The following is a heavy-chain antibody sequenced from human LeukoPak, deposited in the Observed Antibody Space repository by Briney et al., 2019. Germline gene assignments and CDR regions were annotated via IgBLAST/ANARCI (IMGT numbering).Heavy chain of an antibody. CDR3: ARDREPGDSSSRYY. V-gene: IGHV3-23*01. J-gene: IGHJ4*02. CDR1: GFTFSIYA. Sequence: GGSLRLSCAASGFTFSIYAMSWVRQAPGKGLEWVSAISGSGGSTSYLDSVKGRFTISRDNSKDTLYLQMNSLRAEDTAVYYCARDREPGDSSSRYYWGQGTLVTVSS. CDR2: ISGSGGST. D-gene: IGHD6-13*01.